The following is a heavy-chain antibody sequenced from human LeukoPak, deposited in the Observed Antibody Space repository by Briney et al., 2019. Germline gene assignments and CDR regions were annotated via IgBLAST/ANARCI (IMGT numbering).Heavy chain of an antibody. V-gene: IGHV4-4*07. D-gene: IGHD3-10*01. CDR1: GGSISNYY. CDR3: ARTSARGAQFDY. CDR2: IFASGST. J-gene: IGHJ4*02. Sequence: SEALSLTCTVSGGSISNYYWSWIRQPAGMGLEWIGRIFASGSTNYNPSLKSRVTMSVDTSNNQFSLNLSSVTAADTAVYYCARTSARGAQFDYWGQGTLVTVSS.